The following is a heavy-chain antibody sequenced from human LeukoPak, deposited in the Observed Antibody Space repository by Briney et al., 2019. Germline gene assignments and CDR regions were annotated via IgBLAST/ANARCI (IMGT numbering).Heavy chain of an antibody. J-gene: IGHJ4*02. CDR2: ISYDGSNK. V-gene: IGHV3-30-3*01. D-gene: IGHD3-10*01. CDR1: GFTFSSYA. Sequence: GGSLRLSCAASGFTFSSYAMHWVRQAPGKGLEWVAVISYDGSNKYYADSVKGRFTISRDNSKNTLYLQMNSLRAEDTAVYYCARDLGSTGDYWGQGTLVTVSS. CDR3: ARDLGSTGDY.